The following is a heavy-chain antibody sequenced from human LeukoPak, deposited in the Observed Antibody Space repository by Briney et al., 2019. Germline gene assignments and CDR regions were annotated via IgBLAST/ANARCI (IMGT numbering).Heavy chain of an antibody. V-gene: IGHV4-30-4*01. CDR2: IHYSGIT. D-gene: IGHD4-17*01. Sequence: PSRTLSLTCTVSGGSISTNDYFWSWIRQSPEKGLEWIGYIHYSGITKSNPSLESRLTLSVDTSKNQLSLRLTSVTAADTAVYYCARAPLTTATSDYFDLWGLGTLVTVSS. J-gene: IGHJ4*02. CDR3: ARAPLTTATSDYFDL. CDR1: GGSISTNDYF.